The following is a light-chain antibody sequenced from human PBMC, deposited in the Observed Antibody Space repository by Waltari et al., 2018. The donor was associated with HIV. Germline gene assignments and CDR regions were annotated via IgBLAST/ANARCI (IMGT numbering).Light chain of an antibody. CDR2: GAS. CDR1: QTVITK. J-gene: IGKJ2*01. CDR3: QQYNNWPPNT. Sequence: VMTQSPATLSVSPGERVTLSCRASQTVITKLAWYQQKPGQAPRLHIYGASTRAPGLPARFSGSGSGTEFTLTISNLQSEDSAFYYCQQYNNWPPNTFGQGTKLEIK. V-gene: IGKV3-15*01.